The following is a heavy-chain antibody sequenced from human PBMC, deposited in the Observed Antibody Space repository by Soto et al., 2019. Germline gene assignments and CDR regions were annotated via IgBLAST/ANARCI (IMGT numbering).Heavy chain of an antibody. CDR2: IYYSGST. J-gene: IGHJ5*02. CDR3: ARDVSRWWFVSSGPTIPSRLNWFDP. CDR1: GGSISSGDYY. V-gene: IGHV4-30-4*01. D-gene: IGHD2-15*01. Sequence: SETLSLTCTVSGGSISSGDYYWGWIRQPPGKGLEWIGYIYYSGSTYYNPSLKSRVTISVDTSKNQFSLKLSSVTAADTAVYYCARDVSRWWFVSSGPTIPSRLNWFDPWGQGTLVTVSS.